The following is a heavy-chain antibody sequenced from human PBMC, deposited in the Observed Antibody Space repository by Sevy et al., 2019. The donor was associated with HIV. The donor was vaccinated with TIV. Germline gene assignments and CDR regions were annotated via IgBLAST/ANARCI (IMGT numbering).Heavy chain of an antibody. Sequence: ASVKVSCKASGYTFTGYYMHWVRQAPGQGLEWMGWINPNSGGTNYSQKFQGRVTMTRDTSISTAYMELSRLRSDDTAVYYCARGAYCTNGVCYWMTFDYWGQGTLVTVSS. CDR2: INPNSGGT. CDR1: GYTFTGYY. CDR3: ARGAYCTNGVCYWMTFDY. D-gene: IGHD2-8*01. J-gene: IGHJ4*02. V-gene: IGHV1-2*02.